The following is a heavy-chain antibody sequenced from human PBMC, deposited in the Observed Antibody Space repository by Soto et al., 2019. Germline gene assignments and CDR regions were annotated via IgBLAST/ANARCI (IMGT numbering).Heavy chain of an antibody. V-gene: IGHV3-23*01. CDR3: AREDLERDYFDY. J-gene: IGHJ4*02. CDR1: GFTFSSYA. D-gene: IGHD1-1*01. CDR2: ISGSGGST. Sequence: EVQLLESGGGLVQPGGSLRLSCAASGFTFSSYAMSWVRQAPGKGLEWVSAISGSGGSTYYADSVKGRFTISRDNSKNTLYLQMNSLRAEDTAGCGGAREDLERDYFDYWGQGTLVTVSS.